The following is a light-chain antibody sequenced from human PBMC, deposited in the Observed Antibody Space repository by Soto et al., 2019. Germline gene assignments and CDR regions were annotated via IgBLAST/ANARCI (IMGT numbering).Light chain of an antibody. V-gene: IGKV3-20*01. CDR3: EDYGSSPWT. J-gene: IGKJ1*01. CDR1: QGVVSNY. CDR2: GAS. Sequence: EIVLTQSPGTLALSPGERATLSCKASQGVVSNYLVWYKQKPGQAPRPLIYGASSRATGIPDRFSGSGSGADFTLTISRLEPGDCGVDYCEDYGSSPWTVGQGTTV.